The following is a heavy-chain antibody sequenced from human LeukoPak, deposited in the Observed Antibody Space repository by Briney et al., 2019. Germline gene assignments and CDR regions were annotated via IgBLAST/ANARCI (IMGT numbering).Heavy chain of an antibody. CDR1: GYSFTGYY. CDR2: INPNSGGT. J-gene: IGHJ5*02. Sequence: ASVKVSCKASGYSFTGYYMHWVRQAPGQGLEWMGRINPNSGGTNYAQKFQGRVTMTRDTSISTAYMELSSLRSEDTAVYYCARDYIEKVGSSSWYGDNWFDPWGQGTLVTVSS. CDR3: ARDYIEKVGSSSWYGDNWFDP. V-gene: IGHV1-2*06. D-gene: IGHD6-13*01.